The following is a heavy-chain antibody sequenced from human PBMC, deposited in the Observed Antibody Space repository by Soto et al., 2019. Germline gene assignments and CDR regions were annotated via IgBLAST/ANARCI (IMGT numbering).Heavy chain of an antibody. CDR1: GYTFTSYG. D-gene: IGHD6-13*01. V-gene: IGHV1-18*01. CDR2: ISAYNGNT. J-gene: IGHJ2*01. CDR3: ARREWYSSSWYDWYFDL. Sequence: ASVKVSCKASGYTFTSYGISWVRQAPGQGLEWMGWISAYNGNTNYAQKLQGRVTMTTDTSTSTAYMKLRSLRSDDTAVYYCARREWYSSSWYDWYFDLWGRGTLVTVSS.